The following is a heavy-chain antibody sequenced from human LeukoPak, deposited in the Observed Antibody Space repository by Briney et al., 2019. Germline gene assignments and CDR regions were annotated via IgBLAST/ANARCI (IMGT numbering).Heavy chain of an antibody. Sequence: GASVKVSCKASGYSFTSYGISWVRQAPGQGLEWMGWISAYNGNTNYAQKLQGRVTMTTDTSTSTADMELRSLRSDDTAVYYCARGRDFWSDNSFDPWGQGTLVTVSS. CDR2: ISAYNGNT. V-gene: IGHV1-18*01. J-gene: IGHJ5*02. CDR3: ARGRDFWSDNSFDP. CDR1: GYSFTSYG. D-gene: IGHD3-3*01.